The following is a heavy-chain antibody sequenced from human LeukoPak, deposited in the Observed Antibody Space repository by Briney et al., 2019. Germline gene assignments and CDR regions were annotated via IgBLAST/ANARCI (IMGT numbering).Heavy chain of an antibody. D-gene: IGHD6-13*01. V-gene: IGHV4-28*05. CDR2: IYYSGSI. J-gene: IGHJ4*02. CDR3: GRVYSSSWYYFDY. Sequence: SDTLSLTCAVSGYSISSSNYWAWIRQPPGKGLEWIGHIYYSGSIYYNPSLKSRVTMSVDTSKNQFSLKLSSVTAADTAVYYCGRVYSSSWYYFDYWSQGTLVTVSS. CDR1: GYSISSSNY.